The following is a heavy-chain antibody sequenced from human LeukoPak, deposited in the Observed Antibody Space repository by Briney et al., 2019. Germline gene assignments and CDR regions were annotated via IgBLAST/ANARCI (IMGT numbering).Heavy chain of an antibody. CDR3: ARDHYYDSSGYYVGLGFDY. CDR2: IYTSGST. Sequence: SETLSLTCTVSGGSIGSYYWSWIRQTPGKGLEWIGRIYTSGSTNYNPSLKSRVTISVDTSKNQFSLKLSSVTAADTAVYYCARDHYYDSSGYYVGLGFDYWGQGTLVTVSS. J-gene: IGHJ4*02. CDR1: GGSIGSYY. D-gene: IGHD3-22*01. V-gene: IGHV4-4*08.